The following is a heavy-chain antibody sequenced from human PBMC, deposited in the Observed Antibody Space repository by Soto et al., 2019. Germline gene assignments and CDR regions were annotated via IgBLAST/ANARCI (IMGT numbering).Heavy chain of an antibody. J-gene: IGHJ2*01. Sequence: GASVKVSCKVSGYTLTELSMHWVRQAPGKGLEWMGGFDPEDGETIYAQKFQGRVTITEDTSTDTAYMELSSLRSEDTAVYYCATYYGDYADWYFDLWGRGTLVTVSS. CDR3: ATYYGDYADWYFDL. V-gene: IGHV1-24*01. D-gene: IGHD4-17*01. CDR1: GYTLTELS. CDR2: FDPEDGET.